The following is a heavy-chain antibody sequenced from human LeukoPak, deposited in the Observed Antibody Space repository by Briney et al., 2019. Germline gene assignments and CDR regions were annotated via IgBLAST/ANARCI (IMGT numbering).Heavy chain of an antibody. V-gene: IGHV4-30-2*01. CDR2: IYHSGST. J-gene: IGHJ1*01. D-gene: IGHD6-13*01. Sequence: SQTLSLTCTVSGDSISSGAYYWSWIRQPPGKGLEWIGYIYHSGSTSYNPSLNSRVTISVDRSKNNFSLKLTSVTAADTAVYYCARDIAPPELWGQGTLVTVSS. CDR1: GDSISSGAYY. CDR3: ARDIAPPEL.